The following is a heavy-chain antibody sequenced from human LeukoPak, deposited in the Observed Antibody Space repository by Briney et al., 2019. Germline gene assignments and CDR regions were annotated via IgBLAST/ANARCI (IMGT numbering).Heavy chain of an antibody. CDR2: INHSGST. J-gene: IGHJ4*02. D-gene: IGHD4-17*01. CDR1: GGSFSGYY. Sequence: SETLSLTCAVYGGSFSGYYWSWLRQPPGKGLEWIGEINHSGSTNYNPSLKSRVTISVDTSKNQFSLKLSSVTAADTAVYYCATTSYGDDFDYWGQGTLVTVSS. V-gene: IGHV4-34*01. CDR3: ATTSYGDDFDY.